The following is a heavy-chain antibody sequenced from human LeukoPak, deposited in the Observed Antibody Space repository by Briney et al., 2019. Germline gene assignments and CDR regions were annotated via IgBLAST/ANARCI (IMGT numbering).Heavy chain of an antibody. Sequence: ASVKVSCKASGYTFTSYYMHWVRQAPGQGLEWMGIINPSGGSTSYAQKFQGRVTMTRDTSSSTVYMELSSLRSEDTAVYYCARVQEANYFDYWGQGTLVTVSS. V-gene: IGHV1-46*01. CDR3: ARVQEANYFDY. J-gene: IGHJ4*02. CDR2: INPSGGST. CDR1: GYTFTSYY.